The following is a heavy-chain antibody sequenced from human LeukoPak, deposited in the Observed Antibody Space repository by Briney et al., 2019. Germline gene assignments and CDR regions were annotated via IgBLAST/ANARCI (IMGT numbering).Heavy chain of an antibody. Sequence: SETLSPTCAVYGGSFSGYYWSWIRQPPGKGLEWIGEINHSGRTNYNPSLKSRVTISVDTSKNQFSLKLSSVTAADTAVYYCVRAPPPIVVVITTPVGWFDPWGQGTLVTVSS. J-gene: IGHJ5*02. D-gene: IGHD3-22*01. CDR2: INHSGRT. V-gene: IGHV4-34*01. CDR3: VRAPPPIVVVITTPVGWFDP. CDR1: GGSFSGYY.